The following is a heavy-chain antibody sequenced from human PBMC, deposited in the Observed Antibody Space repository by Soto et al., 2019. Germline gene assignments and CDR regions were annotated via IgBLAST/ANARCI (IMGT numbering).Heavy chain of an antibody. Sequence: EVQLLESGGGLVQPGGSLRLSCAASGFTFNNYAMTWVRQAPGKGLEWVSAISGGGDTTSYADSVKGRFTVSRDGSKNPPYPQMSSLRAEATALYYCAKGRGGSGSLTPRVDFWGQGTLVTVSS. CDR1: GFTFNNYA. V-gene: IGHV3-23*01. CDR3: AKGRGGSGSLTPRVDF. D-gene: IGHD3-10*01. CDR2: ISGGGDTT. J-gene: IGHJ4*02.